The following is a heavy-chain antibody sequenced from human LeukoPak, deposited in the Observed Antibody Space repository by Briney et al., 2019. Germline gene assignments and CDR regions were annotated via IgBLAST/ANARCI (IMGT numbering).Heavy chain of an antibody. V-gene: IGHV3-9*01. J-gene: IGHJ4*02. Sequence: GGSLRLSCAASGFTFDDYAMHWVRQAPGKGLEWVAGINWNSGTTGYADSVKGRFTISRDNAENSLYLQMNSLRAEDTAVYYCARGEYQLPGDYWGQGTLVTVSS. CDR2: INWNSGTT. CDR1: GFTFDDYA. D-gene: IGHD2-2*01. CDR3: ARGEYQLPGDY.